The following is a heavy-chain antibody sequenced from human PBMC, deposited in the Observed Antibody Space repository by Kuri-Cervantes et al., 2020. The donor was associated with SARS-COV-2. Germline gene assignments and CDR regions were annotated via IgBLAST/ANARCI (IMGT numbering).Heavy chain of an antibody. D-gene: IGHD1-14*01. V-gene: IGHV3-48*01. J-gene: IGHJ6*03. CDR1: GFTFNTYS. Sequence: LSLTCAASGFTFNTYSMDWVRLAPGKGLEWLAYISKGSGTIYYADSVKGRFAISRDNSKNTLYLQMNSLRAEDTAVYYCAKGPLGYYYYYMDVWVKGTTVTVSS. CDR3: AKGPLGYYYYYMDV. CDR2: ISKGSGTI.